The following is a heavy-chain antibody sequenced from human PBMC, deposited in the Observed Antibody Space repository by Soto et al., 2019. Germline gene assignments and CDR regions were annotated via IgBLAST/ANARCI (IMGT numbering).Heavy chain of an antibody. J-gene: IGHJ5*02. CDR2: INHSGST. CDR3: ARQCRGVTCHWFVP. D-gene: IGHD2-15*01. Sequence: SETLSLTCAVYGGSFSGYYWSWIRQPPEKGLEWIGEINHSGSTNYNPSLKSRVTISVDTSKNQFSLKLSSVTAADTAVYYCARQCRGVTCHWFVPWGQGTLVTVSS. V-gene: IGHV4-34*01. CDR1: GGSFSGYY.